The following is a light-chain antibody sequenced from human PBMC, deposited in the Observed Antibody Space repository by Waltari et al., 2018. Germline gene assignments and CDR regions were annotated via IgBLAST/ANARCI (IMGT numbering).Light chain of an antibody. J-gene: IGKJ1*01. Sequence: DIVMTQSPDSLAVSLGERVNITCKSRHSLFYSSNNKNYLAWYQQKPGQAPKLLISWASTRESGVPNRFSGSGSGTDFTLTISGLQTEDVALYYCQQHFNSWTFGQGTRVEIK. CDR2: WAS. CDR3: QQHFNSWT. V-gene: IGKV4-1*01. CDR1: HSLFYSSNNKNY.